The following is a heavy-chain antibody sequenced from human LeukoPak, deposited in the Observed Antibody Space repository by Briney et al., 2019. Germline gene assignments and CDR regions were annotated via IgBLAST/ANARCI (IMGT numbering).Heavy chain of an antibody. J-gene: IGHJ6*02. CDR3: ARELNDGTYYYGTDV. CDR1: GFTVSSNY. V-gene: IGHV3-53*01. Sequence: GGSLRLSCAASGFTVSSNYMSWVRQAPGKGLEWVSIIYSGGDTYYADSVKGRFTISRDNSKNTLYLQMNSLRAEDTAVYYCARELNDGTYYYGTDVWGQGTTVTVSS. CDR2: IYSGGDT. D-gene: IGHD3-22*01.